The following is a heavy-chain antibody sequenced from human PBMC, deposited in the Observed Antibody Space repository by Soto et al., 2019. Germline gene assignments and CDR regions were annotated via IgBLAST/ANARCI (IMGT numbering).Heavy chain of an antibody. Sequence: GASVKVSCKASGYTFTSYDINWVRQATGQGLEWMGWMNPNSGNTGYAQKFQGRVTMTRNTSISTAYMELSSLRSEDTAVYYCARGPPTVTIFAVFNYYGMEVWRQGTTVTV. CDR3: ARGPPTVTIFAVFNYYGMEV. D-gene: IGHD3-3*01. J-gene: IGHJ6*02. CDR2: MNPNSGNT. V-gene: IGHV1-8*01. CDR1: GYTFTSYD.